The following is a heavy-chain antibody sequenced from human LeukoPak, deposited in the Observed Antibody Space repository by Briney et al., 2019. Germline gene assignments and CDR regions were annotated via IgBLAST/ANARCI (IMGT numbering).Heavy chain of an antibody. CDR3: ARHAPGYFDY. Sequence: SETLSLTCTVSGGSISSYYWSWIRQPPGKGLEWIGSIYYTGSTTYNPSLKSRVTVSVDTSKNQFSLKLSSVTAADTAVYYCARHAPGYFDYWGQGALVTVSS. CDR2: IYYTGST. V-gene: IGHV4-59*08. D-gene: IGHD3-10*01. J-gene: IGHJ4*02. CDR1: GGSISSYY.